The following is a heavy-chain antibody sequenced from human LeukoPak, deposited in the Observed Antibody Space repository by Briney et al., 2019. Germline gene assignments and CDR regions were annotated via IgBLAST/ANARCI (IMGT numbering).Heavy chain of an antibody. J-gene: IGHJ4*02. V-gene: IGHV4-34*01. CDR3: ARRGTTGAFDY. CDR2: INHSGST. CDR1: GGSFSGYY. Sequence: SETLSLTCAVYGGSFSGYYWSWIRQPPGKGLEWIGEINHSGSTNYNPSLKSRVTISVDTSKNQSSLKLSSVTAADTAVYYCARRGTTGAFDYWGQGTLVTVSS. D-gene: IGHD1-1*01.